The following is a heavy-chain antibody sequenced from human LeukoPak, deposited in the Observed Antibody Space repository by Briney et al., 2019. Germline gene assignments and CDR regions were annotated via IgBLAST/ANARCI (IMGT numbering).Heavy chain of an antibody. V-gene: IGHV1-69*05. CDR2: IIPIFGTA. Sequence: GASVKVSCKASGGTFSSYAISWVRQAPGQGLEWMGGIIPIFGTANYAQKFQGRVTITTDESTSTAYMELSSLRSEDTAVYYCARAGAYCGGDCYLVEYYFDYRGQGTLVTVSS. CDR3: ARAGAYCGGDCYLVEYYFDY. J-gene: IGHJ4*02. CDR1: GGTFSSYA. D-gene: IGHD2-21*02.